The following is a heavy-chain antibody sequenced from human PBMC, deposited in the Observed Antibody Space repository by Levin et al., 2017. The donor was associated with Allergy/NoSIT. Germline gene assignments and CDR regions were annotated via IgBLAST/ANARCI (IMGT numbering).Heavy chain of an antibody. D-gene: IGHD4-17*01. CDR2: IYYSGST. Sequence: SQTLSLTCTVSGGSISSGDYYWSWIRQPPGKGLEWIGYIYYSGSTYYNPSLKSRVTISVDTSKNQFSLKLSSVTAADTAVYYCARDKYFETTVTTVNWYFDLWGRGTLVTVSS. CDR3: ARDKYFETTVTTVNWYFDL. V-gene: IGHV4-30-4*01. J-gene: IGHJ2*01. CDR1: GGSISSGDYY.